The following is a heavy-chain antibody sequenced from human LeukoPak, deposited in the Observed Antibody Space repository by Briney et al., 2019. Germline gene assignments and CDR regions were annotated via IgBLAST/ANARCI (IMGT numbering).Heavy chain of an antibody. J-gene: IGHJ4*02. Sequence: VASVKVSCKASGYTFTSYAMHWVRQAPGQRLEWMGWINAGNGNTKYSQKFQGRVTITRDTSASTAYMELSSLRSEDTAVYYCARAIDSSGYYVVEEGYFDYWGQGTLVTVSS. D-gene: IGHD3-22*01. CDR1: GYTFTSYA. CDR3: ARAIDSSGYYVVEEGYFDY. V-gene: IGHV1-3*01. CDR2: INAGNGNT.